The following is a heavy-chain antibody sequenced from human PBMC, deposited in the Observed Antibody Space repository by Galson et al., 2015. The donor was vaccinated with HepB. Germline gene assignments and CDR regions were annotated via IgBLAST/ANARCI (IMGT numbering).Heavy chain of an antibody. CDR1: GYTFAIYA. CDR2: INTNTGNP. D-gene: IGHD3-10*01. Sequence: SVKVSCKASGYTFAIYALNWVRQAPGQGLEWMGWINTNTGNPTYAQGFTGRFVSSLDTSVSTAYLQISSLKAEDTAVYYCARTPYYGSGSYYNAWFDPWGQGTLVTVSS. CDR3: ARTPYYGSGSYYNAWFDP. J-gene: IGHJ5*02. V-gene: IGHV7-4-1*02.